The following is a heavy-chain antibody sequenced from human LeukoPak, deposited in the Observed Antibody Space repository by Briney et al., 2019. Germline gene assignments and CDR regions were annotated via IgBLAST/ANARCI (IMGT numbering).Heavy chain of an antibody. CDR3: ARALTKGYSGYDG. Sequence: SETLSLTCTVSGGSISSGDYYWSWIRQPPGKGLEWIGYIYYSGSTYYNPSLKSRVTISLDTSKNQFSLKLSSVTAADTAVYYCARALTKGYSGYDGWGQGTLVTVSS. CDR1: GGSISSGDYY. V-gene: IGHV4-30-4*01. J-gene: IGHJ4*02. D-gene: IGHD5-12*01. CDR2: IYYSGST.